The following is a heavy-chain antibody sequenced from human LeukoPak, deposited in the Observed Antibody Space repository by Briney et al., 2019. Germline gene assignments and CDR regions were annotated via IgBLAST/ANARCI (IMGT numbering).Heavy chain of an antibody. CDR1: GFTPISYW. V-gene: IGHV3-7*01. CDR3: ARLGPGMNFFYLDF. Sequence: PGGSLRLSCAVSGFTPISYWMTWVRQAPGKGPEWVANINQDGSETFYVDSVKGRFTISRDNAKNSLYLQMSSLRGEDTALYYCARLGPGMNFFYLDFWGQGTLVTVSS. J-gene: IGHJ4*02. D-gene: IGHD3-10*01. CDR2: INQDGSET.